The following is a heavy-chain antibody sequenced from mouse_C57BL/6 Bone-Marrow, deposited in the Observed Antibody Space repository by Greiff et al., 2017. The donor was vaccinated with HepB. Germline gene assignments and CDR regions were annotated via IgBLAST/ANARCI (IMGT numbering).Heavy chain of an antibody. J-gene: IGHJ2*01. CDR3: TTVVATNFDY. V-gene: IGHV14-4*01. CDR1: GFNIKDDY. D-gene: IGHD1-1*01. CDR2: IDPENGDT. Sequence: EVQLQQSGAELVRPGASVKLSCTASGFNIKDDYMPWVKQRPEQGLEWIGWIDPENGDTEYASKFQGKATITADTSSNTAYLQLSSLTSEDTAVYYCTTVVATNFDYWGQGTTLTVSS.